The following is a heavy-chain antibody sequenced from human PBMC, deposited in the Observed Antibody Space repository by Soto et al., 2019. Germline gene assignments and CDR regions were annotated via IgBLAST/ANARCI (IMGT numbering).Heavy chain of an antibody. V-gene: IGHV4-31*03. D-gene: IGHD6-6*01. J-gene: IGHJ5*02. CDR2: IYYSGST. CDR3: ARVVTNWFDP. CDR1: GGSIXSGGYX. Sequence: SETLSLTCTVSGGSIXSGGYXWSXIRQHPGKGLEWIGYIYYSGSTYYNPSLKSRVTISVDTSKNQFSLKLSSVTAADTAVYYCARVVTNWFDPWGQGTLVTVSS.